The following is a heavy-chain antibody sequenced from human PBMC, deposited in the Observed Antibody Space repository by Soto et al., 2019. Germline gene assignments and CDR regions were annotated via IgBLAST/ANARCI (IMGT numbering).Heavy chain of an antibody. J-gene: IGHJ4*02. V-gene: IGHV1-69*01. CDR2: IIPLFGTA. D-gene: IGHD3-10*01. CDR3: ATELGENPASPFDA. CDR1: GVTFSSET. Sequence: QVQLVQSGADVKKPGSWVKVSCQASGVTFSSETLGWVRQAPGQGLEWVGGIIPLFGTASYAQKIQGRVTITADESTSTVYMELSSLRSDETAVYFCATELGENPASPFDAWGQGTLVTVSS.